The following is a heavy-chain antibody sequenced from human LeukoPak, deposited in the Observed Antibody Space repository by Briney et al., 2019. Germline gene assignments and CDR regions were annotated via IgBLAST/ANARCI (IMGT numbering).Heavy chain of an antibody. Sequence: SETLSLTCTVSGGSIRGYYWSWIRQPPGKGLEYIGYIYYSGITNYNPSLKSRVTTSVKTSKNQFSLKLSSVTAADTAVYYCARVTGYMIEDYFDYWGQGTLVTVSS. V-gene: IGHV4-59*01. CDR2: IYYSGIT. CDR1: GGSIRGYY. J-gene: IGHJ4*02. D-gene: IGHD3-22*01. CDR3: ARVTGYMIEDYFDY.